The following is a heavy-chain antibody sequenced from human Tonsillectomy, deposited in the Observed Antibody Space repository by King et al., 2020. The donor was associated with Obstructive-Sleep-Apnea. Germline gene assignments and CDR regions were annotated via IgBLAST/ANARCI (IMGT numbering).Heavy chain of an antibody. Sequence: DVQLVESGGGLVQPGGSLRLSCAASGFTFSSYAMSWFRQAPGKGLEGVSAIMGMGGSTNYEDSVKGRFTISRDNAKNTLYLHMNSRRAEDTAVYYCAKDRVTTVVTPAADAFDIWGQGTMVTVSS. J-gene: IGHJ3*02. V-gene: IGHV3-23*04. CDR2: IMGMGGST. CDR3: AKDRVTTVVTPAADAFDI. CDR1: GFTFSSYA. D-gene: IGHD4-23*01.